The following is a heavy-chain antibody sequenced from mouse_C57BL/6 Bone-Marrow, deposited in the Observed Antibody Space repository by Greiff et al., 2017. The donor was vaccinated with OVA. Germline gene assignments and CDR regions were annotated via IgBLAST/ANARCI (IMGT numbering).Heavy chain of an antibody. Sequence: EVQLQQSGAELVRPGASVKLSCTASGFNIKDDYMHWVKQRPEQGLEWIGWIDPENGDTEYASKFQGKATITADTSSNTAYLQLSSLTSEDTAVCYCTTVLRRDYFDYWGQGTTLTVSS. V-gene: IGHV14-4*01. CDR3: TTVLRRDYFDY. CDR1: GFNIKDDY. CDR2: IDPENGDT. D-gene: IGHD2-4*01. J-gene: IGHJ2*01.